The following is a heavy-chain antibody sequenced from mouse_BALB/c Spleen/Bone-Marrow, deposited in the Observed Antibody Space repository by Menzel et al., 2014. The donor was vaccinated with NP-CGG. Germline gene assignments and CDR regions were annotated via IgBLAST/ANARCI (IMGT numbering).Heavy chain of an antibody. CDR3: ARGIYYGNYVYAMDY. D-gene: IGHD2-1*01. V-gene: IGHV1S41*01. Sequence: DLVKPGASVKLSCKASGYTLTNYWINWIKQRPGQGLAWIGRIAPGSGSTYYNEMFKGKATLTVDTSSSTAFIQLSSLSSEDSAVYFCARGIYYGNYVYAMDYWGQGTSVTVSS. J-gene: IGHJ4*01. CDR2: IAPGSGST. CDR1: GYTLTNYW.